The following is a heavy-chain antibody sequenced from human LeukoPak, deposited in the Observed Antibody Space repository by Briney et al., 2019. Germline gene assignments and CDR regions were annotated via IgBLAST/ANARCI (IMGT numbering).Heavy chain of an antibody. V-gene: IGHV4-39*07. CDR2: IYYSGST. Sequence: SETLSLTCTVSGGSISSSSYYWGWIRQPPGKGLEWIGSIYYSGSTYYNPSLKSRATISVDTSKNQFSLKLSSVPAADTAVYYCARALGYCSGGSCYGPFDYWGQGTLVTVSS. J-gene: IGHJ4*02. D-gene: IGHD2-15*01. CDR3: ARALGYCSGGSCYGPFDY. CDR1: GGSISSSSYY.